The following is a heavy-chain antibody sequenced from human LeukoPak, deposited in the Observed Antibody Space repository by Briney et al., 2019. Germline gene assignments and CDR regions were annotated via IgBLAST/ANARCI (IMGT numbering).Heavy chain of an antibody. CDR3: ARELAAAGPNDY. CDR2: INHSGST. CDR1: GGSFSGYY. D-gene: IGHD6-13*01. J-gene: IGHJ4*02. V-gene: IGHV4-34*01. Sequence: PSETLSLTCAVCGGSFSGYYWSWIRQPPGKGLEWIGEINHSGSTNYNPSLKSRVTISVDTSKNQFSLKLSSVTAADTAVYYCARELAAAGPNDYWGQGTLVTVSS.